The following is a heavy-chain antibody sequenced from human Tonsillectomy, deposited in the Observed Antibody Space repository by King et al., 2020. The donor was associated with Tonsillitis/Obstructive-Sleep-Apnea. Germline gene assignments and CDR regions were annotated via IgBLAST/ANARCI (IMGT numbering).Heavy chain of an antibody. Sequence: QLVESGGGLVKPGGSLRLSCAASGFTFSDYYMSWIRQAPGKGLEWVSYISSSSSYTNHVDSVKGRFTISRDNAKNSLYLQMNSLRAEDTAVYYCARAPYSSSSAQIDAFDIWGQGTMVTVSS. V-gene: IGHV3-11*06. CDR3: ARAPYSSSSAQIDAFDI. CDR2: ISSSSSYT. J-gene: IGHJ3*02. D-gene: IGHD6-6*01. CDR1: GFTFSDYY.